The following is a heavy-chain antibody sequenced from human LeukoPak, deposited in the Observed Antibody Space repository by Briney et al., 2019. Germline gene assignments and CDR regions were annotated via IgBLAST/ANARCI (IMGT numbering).Heavy chain of an antibody. Sequence: ESGPTLVQPTQTLTLTCTFSGFSLSTSGVGVGWIRQPPGKAPEWLSLIYWDDDKRYSPSLKSRLTITKDTSKNQVVLTMTNVDPLDTATYYCANRRGTSGWSEGYFDYWGQGTLVTVSS. J-gene: IGHJ4*02. D-gene: IGHD6-19*01. CDR2: IYWDDDK. CDR3: ANRRGTSGWSEGYFDY. V-gene: IGHV2-5*02. CDR1: GFSLSTSGVG.